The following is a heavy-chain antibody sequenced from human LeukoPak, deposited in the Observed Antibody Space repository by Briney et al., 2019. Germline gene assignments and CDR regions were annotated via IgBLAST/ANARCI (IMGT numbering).Heavy chain of an antibody. V-gene: IGHV3-7*01. J-gene: IGHJ3*02. CDR3: ARGGPDAFDI. CDR2: IKQDGSEK. CDR1: GFTFSSYW. Sequence: PGGSLRLSCAAPGFTFSSYWMSWVRQAAGKGLEWVANIKQDGSEKYYVDSVKGRFTISRGNAKNSLYLQMNSLRAEDTAVYYCARGGPDAFDIWGQGTMVTVSS.